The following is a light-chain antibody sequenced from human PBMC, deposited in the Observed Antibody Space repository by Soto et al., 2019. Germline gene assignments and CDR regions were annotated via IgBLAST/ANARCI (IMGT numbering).Light chain of an antibody. V-gene: IGKV1-39*01. Sequence: DIQMTHSPSSVSASLGDRVTITSRASQTINNYLHWYQQRPGEAPKLLIYSASNLQTGVPPRFSGSGSGTHFTLTISSLQPEDFATYYCQQSSSTPHSFGQGTKVDIK. J-gene: IGKJ2*03. CDR1: QTINNY. CDR2: SAS. CDR3: QQSSSTPHS.